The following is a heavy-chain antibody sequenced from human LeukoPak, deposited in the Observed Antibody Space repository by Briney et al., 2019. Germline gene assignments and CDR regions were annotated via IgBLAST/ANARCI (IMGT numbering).Heavy chain of an antibody. CDR3: SRASSSWYHYYYMDV. V-gene: IGHV3-7*01. CDR1: GFTFNDSW. J-gene: IGHJ6*03. D-gene: IGHD6-13*01. CDR2: IKQDGSEK. Sequence: GGSLRLSCVASGFTFNDSWMSSVRQAPGKGLEWVAKIKQDGSEKYYVDSVKGRFTISRDNAKNSLFLQMNSLRAEDTAVYYYSRASSSWYHYYYMDVWGKGTTVTVSS.